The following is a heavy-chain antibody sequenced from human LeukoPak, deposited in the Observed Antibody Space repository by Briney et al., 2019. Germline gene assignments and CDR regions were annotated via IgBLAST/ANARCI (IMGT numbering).Heavy chain of an antibody. CDR2: IYTSGST. V-gene: IGHV4-61*02. Sequence: PSQTLSLTCTVSGSSISIGSYYWSWIRQPAGKGLEWIGRIYTSGSTYYNPSLKSRVTISVDTSKNQFSLKLSSVTAADTAVYYCARDGPYYDFWSGYYRRAFDIWGQGTMVTVSS. D-gene: IGHD3-3*01. CDR3: ARDGPYYDFWSGYYRRAFDI. CDR1: GSSISIGSYY. J-gene: IGHJ3*02.